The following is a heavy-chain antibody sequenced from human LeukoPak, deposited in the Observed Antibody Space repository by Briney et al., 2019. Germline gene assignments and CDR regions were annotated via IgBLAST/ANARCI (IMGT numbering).Heavy chain of an antibody. Sequence: SETLSLTRTVSGGSISSGSFYWGWIRQPPGKGLEWIGSIYYSGSTYYNPSLKSRVTISVDTSKNQFSLKLSSVTAADTAVYYCARFIAAAGSGDYWGQGTLVTVSS. CDR1: GGSISSGSFY. CDR3: ARFIAAAGSGDY. J-gene: IGHJ4*02. CDR2: IYYSGST. D-gene: IGHD6-13*01. V-gene: IGHV4-39*01.